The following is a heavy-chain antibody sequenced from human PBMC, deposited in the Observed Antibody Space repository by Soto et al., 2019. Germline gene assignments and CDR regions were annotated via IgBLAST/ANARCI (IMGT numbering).Heavy chain of an antibody. V-gene: IGHV2-5*02. CDR3: AHIGGSGSYYRPNFDY. CDR2: IYWDDDK. D-gene: IGHD3-10*01. CDR1: GFSLSTSGVG. Sequence: SGPTLVKPTQTLTLTCTFSGFSLSTSGVGVGWIRQPPGKALEWLALIYWDDDKRYSPSLKSRLTITKDTSKNQVVLTMSNMDPVDTATYYCAHIGGSGSYYRPNFDYWGQGTLVTVSS. J-gene: IGHJ4*02.